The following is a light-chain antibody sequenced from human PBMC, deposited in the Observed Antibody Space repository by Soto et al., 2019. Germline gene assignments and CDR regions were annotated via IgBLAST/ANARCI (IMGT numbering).Light chain of an antibody. V-gene: IGKV1-5*01. Sequence: DIQMTQSPSTLSASVGDRVTITCRASQSISSWLAWYQQKPGKAPKLLIYDASSLESGVPSRFSGSGSGTEFILTIISLQPDDFATYYCQQYNSYSPTFGQGTKLEIK. J-gene: IGKJ2*01. CDR3: QQYNSYSPT. CDR1: QSISSW. CDR2: DAS.